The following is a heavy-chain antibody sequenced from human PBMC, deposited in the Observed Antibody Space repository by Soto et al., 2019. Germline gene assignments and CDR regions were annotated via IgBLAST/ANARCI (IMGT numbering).Heavy chain of an antibody. CDR2: INHSGST. V-gene: IGHV4-34*01. CDR1: GGSFRGYY. CDR3: ARTGDSSGYYQNWFDP. J-gene: IGHJ5*02. D-gene: IGHD3-22*01. Sequence: PSETLSLTCAVYGGSFRGYYWSWIRQPPGKGLEWIGEINHSGSTNYNPSLKSRVTISVDTSKNQFSLKLSSVTAADTAVYYCARTGDSSGYYQNWFDPWGQGTLVTVSS.